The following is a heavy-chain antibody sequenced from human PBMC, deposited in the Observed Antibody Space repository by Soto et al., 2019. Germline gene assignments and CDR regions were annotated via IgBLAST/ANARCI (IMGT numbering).Heavy chain of an antibody. CDR3: AGPLWGTPSLDP. CDR1: GFTFSHYP. CDR2: ISFDGSTQ. V-gene: IGHV3-30*04. Sequence: QVQLVESGGGVVQPGTSLRLSCAASGFTFSHYPMNWVRQAPGKGLEWVAVISFDGSTQNYAGSVKGRFTISRDNSKNTLFLQMNGLRAEDTAVYYCAGPLWGTPSLDPWGQGTLVTVSS. J-gene: IGHJ5*02. D-gene: IGHD3-16*01.